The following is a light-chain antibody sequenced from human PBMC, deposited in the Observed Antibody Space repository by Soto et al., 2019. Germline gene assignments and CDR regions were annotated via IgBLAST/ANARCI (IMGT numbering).Light chain of an antibody. CDR3: QKYDRAPWT. J-gene: IGKJ1*01. Sequence: DIQMTQSPSSLSASVRVRVTITCRASQGISNSLAWYQQKPGKVPKLLIYAASTLQSGVTSRFSGSVSGTAFTLTISSLQPEDGATYYCQKYDRAPWTFGQETKVEIK. CDR1: QGISNS. CDR2: AAS. V-gene: IGKV1-27*01.